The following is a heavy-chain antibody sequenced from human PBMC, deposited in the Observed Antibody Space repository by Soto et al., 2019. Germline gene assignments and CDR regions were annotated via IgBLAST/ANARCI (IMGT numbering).Heavy chain of an antibody. CDR2: LYYDGTT. D-gene: IGHD2-2*01. CDR3: TTRGHTSSPT. CDR1: GGSFSSSSYY. V-gene: IGHV4-39*01. J-gene: IGHJ1*01. Sequence: QLQLQESGPGLVRPSETLSLTCTVSGGSFSSSSYYWVWIRQPPGKGLEWIGSLYYDGTTYYNPSLKSRVAISVDTSKNQFSLNLTSVTAADTAVYFCTTRGHTSSPTWGQGTLVTVSS.